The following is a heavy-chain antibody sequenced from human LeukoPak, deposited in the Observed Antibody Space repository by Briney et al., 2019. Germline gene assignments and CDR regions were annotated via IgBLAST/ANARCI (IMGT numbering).Heavy chain of an antibody. CDR3: GASMVRGVYYFDY. CDR2: ISYDGSNK. D-gene: IGHD3-10*01. Sequence: GESLRLSCAASGFTFSSYAMHWVRQAPGKGLEWVAVISYDGSNKYYADSVKGRFTISRDNSKNTLYLQMNSLRAEDTAVYYCGASMVRGVYYFDYWGQGTLVTVSS. CDR1: GFTFSSYA. J-gene: IGHJ4*02. V-gene: IGHV3-30*04.